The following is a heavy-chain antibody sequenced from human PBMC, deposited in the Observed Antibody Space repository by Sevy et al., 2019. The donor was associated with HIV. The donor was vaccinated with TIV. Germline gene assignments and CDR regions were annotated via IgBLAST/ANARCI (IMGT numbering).Heavy chain of an antibody. Sequence: GGSLRLSCAASGFTFSAYWMNWVRQAPGKGLEWVANIKSDGSDKHYVDSVEGRFTITRDNAKNSLYLQMNGLRAEDTAVYCGAQETVGRFDSWGQGTLVTVSS. CDR1: GFTFSAYW. V-gene: IGHV3-7*01. CDR2: IKSDGSDK. CDR3: AQETVGRFDS. D-gene: IGHD3-16*01. J-gene: IGHJ4*02.